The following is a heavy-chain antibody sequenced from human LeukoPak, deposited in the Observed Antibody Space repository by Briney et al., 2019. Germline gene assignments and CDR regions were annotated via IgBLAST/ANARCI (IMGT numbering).Heavy chain of an antibody. CDR1: GGTFSSYA. Sequence: GSSVKVSCKASGGTFSSYAISWVRQAPGQGLEWMGGIIPIFGTANYAQKFQGRVTITTDESTSTAYMELSSLRSEDTAVYYCVRDSRLRFLEWLLDYWGQGTLVTVSS. J-gene: IGHJ4*02. CDR2: IIPIFGTA. D-gene: IGHD3-3*01. CDR3: VRDSRLRFLEWLLDY. V-gene: IGHV1-69*05.